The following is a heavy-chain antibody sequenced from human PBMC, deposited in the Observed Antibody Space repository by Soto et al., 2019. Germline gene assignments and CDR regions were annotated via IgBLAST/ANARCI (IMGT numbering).Heavy chain of an antibody. CDR1: GFTFSSYW. D-gene: IGHD2-2*01. CDR2: INSDGSST. CDR3: ARGVAVVVPAALNWFDP. Sequence: EVQLVESGGGLVQPGGSQRLSCAASGFTFSSYWMHWVRQAPGKGLVWVSRINSDGSSTSYADSVKGRFTISRDNAKNTLYLQMNSLRAEDTAVYYCARGVAVVVPAALNWFDPWGQGTLVTVSS. J-gene: IGHJ5*02. V-gene: IGHV3-74*01.